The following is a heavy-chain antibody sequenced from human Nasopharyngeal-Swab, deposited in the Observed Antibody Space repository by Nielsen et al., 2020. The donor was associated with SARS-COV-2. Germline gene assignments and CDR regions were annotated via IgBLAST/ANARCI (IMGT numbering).Heavy chain of an antibody. CDR2: IYTDGRT. Sequence: GESLKISCVGSGFTFSRYWMSWVRQAPGKGLEWVSVIYTDGRTFYADSVKGRFTISRDNSKNTLYLQMNSLRAEDTAVYYCARYDDYYDSSGYAYWGQGTLVTVSS. J-gene: IGHJ4*02. CDR1: GFTFSRYW. CDR3: ARYDDYYDSSGYAY. V-gene: IGHV3-66*01. D-gene: IGHD3-22*01.